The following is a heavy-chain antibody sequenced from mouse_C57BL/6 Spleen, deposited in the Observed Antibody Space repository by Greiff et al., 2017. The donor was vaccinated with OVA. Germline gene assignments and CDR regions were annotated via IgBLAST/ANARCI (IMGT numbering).Heavy chain of an antibody. J-gene: IGHJ3*01. D-gene: IGHD1-1*02. Sequence: EVQLQESGGGLVKPGGSLKLSCAASGFTFSDYGMHWVRQAPEKGLEWVAYISSGSSTIYYADTVKGRFTISRDNAKNTLFLQMTSLRSEDTAMYYCARGGGAGFAYWGQGTLVTVSA. CDR1: GFTFSDYG. CDR3: ARGGGAGFAY. V-gene: IGHV5-17*01. CDR2: ISSGSSTI.